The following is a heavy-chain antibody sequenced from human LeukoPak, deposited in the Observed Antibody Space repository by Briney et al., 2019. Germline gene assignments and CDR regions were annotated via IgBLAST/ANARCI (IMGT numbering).Heavy chain of an antibody. CDR3: ARAAIAVAGTGAFDI. D-gene: IGHD6-19*01. Sequence: PSETLSLTCAVYGGSFSGYYWSWIRQPPGKGLEWIGEINHSGSTNYNPSLKSRVTILVDTSKNQFSLKLSSVTAADTAVYYCARAAIAVAGTGAFDIWGQGTMVTVSS. V-gene: IGHV4-34*01. CDR2: INHSGST. J-gene: IGHJ3*02. CDR1: GGSFSGYY.